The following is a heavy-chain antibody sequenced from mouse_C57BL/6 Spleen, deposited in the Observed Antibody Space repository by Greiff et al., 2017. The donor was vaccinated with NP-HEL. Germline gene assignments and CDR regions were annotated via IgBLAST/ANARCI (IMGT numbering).Heavy chain of an antibody. V-gene: IGHV5-9-1*02. Sequence: DVMLVESGEGLVKPGGSLKLSCAASGFTFSSYAMSWVRQTPEKRLEWVAYISSGGDYIYYADTVKGRFTISRDNARNTLYLQMSSLKSEDTAMYYCTRDTYSNWYFDVWGTGTTVTVSS. J-gene: IGHJ1*03. CDR2: ISSGGDYI. D-gene: IGHD5-1-1*01. CDR3: TRDTYSNWYFDV. CDR1: GFTFSSYA.